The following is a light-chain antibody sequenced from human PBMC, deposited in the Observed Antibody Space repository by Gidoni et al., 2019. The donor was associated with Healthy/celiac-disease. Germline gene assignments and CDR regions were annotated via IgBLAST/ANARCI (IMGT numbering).Light chain of an antibody. CDR1: QSISSY. V-gene: IGKV1-39*01. CDR3: QQSYSTLL. Sequence: DIQMTQSPSSLSASVGDRVTITCRASQSISSYLNWYQQKPGKAPKLLIYAASSLQSGVPSRFSGSGSGTDFTLNISSLQPEDFATYYCQQSYSTLLFGQGTKLEIK. J-gene: IGKJ2*01. CDR2: AAS.